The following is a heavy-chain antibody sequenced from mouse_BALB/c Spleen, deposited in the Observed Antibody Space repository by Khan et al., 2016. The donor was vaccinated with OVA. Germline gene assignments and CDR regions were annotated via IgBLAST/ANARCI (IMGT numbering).Heavy chain of an antibody. D-gene: IGHD2-12*01. CDR1: GYSFTVYY. CDR3: ARGYEFFPY. J-gene: IGHJ3*01. CDR2: VNPNNGDT. V-gene: IGHV1-18*01. Sequence: VQLKQSGPDLVKPGASVKISCKASGYSFTVYYMTWVKQSHGKSPEWIGRVNPNNGDTIYNQNFKGKAILTVDKSSNTAYMELRSLTSEDSAVFYCARGYEFFPYWGQGTLVTVSA.